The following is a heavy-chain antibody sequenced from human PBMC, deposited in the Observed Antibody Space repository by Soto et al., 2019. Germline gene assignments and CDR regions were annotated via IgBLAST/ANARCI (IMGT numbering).Heavy chain of an antibody. V-gene: IGHV4-30-4*01. D-gene: IGHD5-12*01. CDR2: ISYSGNT. CDR1: GGSISTGDYF. J-gene: IGHJ4*02. CDR3: ARSAYDDRYYFHY. Sequence: PSETLSLTCTVSGGSISTGDYFWSWIRQPPGKGLEWIGYISYSGNTYYKASLKSRLIISIDTSKNQFSLKLSSVTAAAPAVYYCARSAYDDRYYFHYWGQGTLVTVSS.